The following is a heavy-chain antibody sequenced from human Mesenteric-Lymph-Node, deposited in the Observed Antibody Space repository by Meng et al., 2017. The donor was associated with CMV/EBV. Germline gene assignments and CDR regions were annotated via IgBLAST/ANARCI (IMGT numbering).Heavy chain of an antibody. CDR1: GFTFSSYT. CDR2: ISSSDYV. Sequence: GGSLRLSCAASGFTFSSYTMHWVRQIPGKGLEWVSSISSSDYVYYAESLKGRFTISRDNAENSLYLQMRSLRSEDTAVYYCARGLGSYDFWSGYSYSYALDVWGRGTTVTVSS. D-gene: IGHD3-3*01. CDR3: ARGLGSYDFWSGYSYSYALDV. J-gene: IGHJ6*02. V-gene: IGHV3-21*01.